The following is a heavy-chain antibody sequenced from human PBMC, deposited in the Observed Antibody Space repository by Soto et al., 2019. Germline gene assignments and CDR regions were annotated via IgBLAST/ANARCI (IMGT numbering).Heavy chain of an antibody. Sequence: QVQLQESGPGLVKPSGTLSLTCAVSGGSISSSNWWSWVRQPPGKGLEWIGEIYHSGSPNYHPSLKTRATISVDKSKNQFSLKLSSVTAADTAVYYCARIAAAGTYFQHWGQGTLVTVSS. CDR3: ARIAAAGTYFQH. J-gene: IGHJ1*01. D-gene: IGHD6-13*01. CDR2: IYHSGSP. V-gene: IGHV4-4*02. CDR1: GGSISSSNW.